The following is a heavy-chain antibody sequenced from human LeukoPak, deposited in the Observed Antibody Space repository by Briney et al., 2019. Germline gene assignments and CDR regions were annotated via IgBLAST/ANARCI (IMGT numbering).Heavy chain of an antibody. V-gene: IGHV3-74*01. CDR2: INPDGTTT. CDR1: GFPLSNYW. D-gene: IGHD1-26*01. CDR3: ARVGIGRYSFDS. Sequence: GGSLRLSCAASGFPLSNYWMHWVRQTPGKGLVWVSRINPDGTTTSYADSVKGRFTISRDNARNTLYLEMNSLRAEDSAVYYCARVGIGRYSFDSWGQGTLVTVSS. J-gene: IGHJ4*02.